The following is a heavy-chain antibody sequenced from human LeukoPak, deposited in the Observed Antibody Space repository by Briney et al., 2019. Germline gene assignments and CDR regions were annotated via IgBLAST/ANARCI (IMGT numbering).Heavy chain of an antibody. D-gene: IGHD6-13*01. V-gene: IGHV1-8*03. CDR1: GYTFTSYD. CDR2: MNPNSVNT. Sequence: GASVKVSCKASGYTFTSYDIKWVRQATGPPLEWMGWMNPNSVNTGYAQKFQSRVTITSNTSITTAYMELIILSSELTTLEYCSRGSWEQQLVRTLRYWGRGTLVTVSS. CDR3: SRGSWEQQLVRTLRY. J-gene: IGHJ4*02.